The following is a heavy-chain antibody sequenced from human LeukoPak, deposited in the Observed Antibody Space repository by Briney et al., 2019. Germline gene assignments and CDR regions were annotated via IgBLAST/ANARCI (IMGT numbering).Heavy chain of an antibody. CDR3: ASTLTYYYDSSGYLGI. Sequence: PGGSLRLSCAASGFTFSSYAMHWVRQAPGKGLEYVSAISSNGGSTYYANSVKDRFTISRDNSKNTLYLQMNSLRAEDTAVYYCASTLTYYYDSSGYLGIWGQGTMVTVSS. CDR1: GFTFSSYA. V-gene: IGHV3-64*01. CDR2: ISSNGGST. D-gene: IGHD3-22*01. J-gene: IGHJ3*02.